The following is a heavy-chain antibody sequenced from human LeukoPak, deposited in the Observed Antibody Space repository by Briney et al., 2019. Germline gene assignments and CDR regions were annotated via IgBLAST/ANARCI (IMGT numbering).Heavy chain of an antibody. J-gene: IGHJ6*02. V-gene: IGHV3-30-3*01. CDR2: ISYDGSNK. D-gene: IGHD4-17*01. CDR3: ARPLHTVTWGCMDV. Sequence: GGSLRLSCAASGFTFSSYAMHWVRQAPGKGLEWVAVISYDGSNKYYADSVKGRFTISRDNSKNTLYLQMNSLRAEDTAVYYCARPLHTVTWGCMDVWGQGTTVTVSS. CDR1: GFTFSSYA.